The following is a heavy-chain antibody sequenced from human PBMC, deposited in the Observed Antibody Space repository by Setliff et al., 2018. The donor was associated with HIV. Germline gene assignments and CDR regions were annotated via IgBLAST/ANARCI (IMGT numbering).Heavy chain of an antibody. Sequence: RASVKVSCKASGGTFSSYAISWVRQAPGQGLEWMGGIIPILGTTNYAQKFQGRVTITADKSTSTAYMEVNSLRFEDTAVYYCARVFYYSAGSYSLDYWGQETLVTVSS. CDR3: ARVFYYSAGSYSLDY. CDR1: GGTFSSYA. J-gene: IGHJ4*01. CDR2: IIPILGTT. V-gene: IGHV1-69*06. D-gene: IGHD3-10*01.